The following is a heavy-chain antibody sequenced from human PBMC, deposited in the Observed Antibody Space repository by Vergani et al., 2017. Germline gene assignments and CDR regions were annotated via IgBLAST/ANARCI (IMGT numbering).Heavy chain of an antibody. CDR2: ISGSGGST. CDR3: AKANPRNSGYDYLYYYHAMDV. Sequence: EVQLLESGGDLVQPGGSLRLSCAASGFTFNHYAMNWDRQAPGKGLEWVSGISGSGGSTYYAGSVKGRFTISRDSSKNTLYLQMNSLSAGDTAVYYCAKANPRNSGYDYLYYYHAMDVWGQGTTVTVSS. V-gene: IGHV3-23*01. J-gene: IGHJ6*02. D-gene: IGHD5-12*01. CDR1: GFTFNHYA.